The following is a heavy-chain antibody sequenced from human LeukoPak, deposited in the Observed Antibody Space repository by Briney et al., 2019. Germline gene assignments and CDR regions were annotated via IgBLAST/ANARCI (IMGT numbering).Heavy chain of an antibody. Sequence: SETLSLTCAVSGGSISSNKWWSWVRQPPGKGLEGIGHTYHSGNTKYNPSLKSRFTISVDKSKNQFSRNLTSVTAADTALYCWARVEDRGYNYGYFDSWGQGTLVTVSS. CDR1: GGSISSNKW. J-gene: IGHJ4*02. CDR2: TYHSGNT. V-gene: IGHV4-4*01. CDR3: ARVEDRGYNYGYFDS. D-gene: IGHD5-18*01.